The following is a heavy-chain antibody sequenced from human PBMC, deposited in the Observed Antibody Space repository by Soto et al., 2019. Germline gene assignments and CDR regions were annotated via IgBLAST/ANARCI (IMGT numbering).Heavy chain of an antibody. CDR1: GFTFSSYA. Sequence: PGGSLRLSCAASGFTFSSYAMSWVRQAPGKGLEWVSAISGSGGSTYYADSAKGRFTISRDNSKNTLYLQMNSLRAEDTAVYYCAKVLVIVVAARPAPRYFQHWGQGTLVTVSS. D-gene: IGHD6-6*01. V-gene: IGHV3-23*01. CDR2: ISGSGGST. CDR3: AKVLVIVVAARPAPRYFQH. J-gene: IGHJ1*01.